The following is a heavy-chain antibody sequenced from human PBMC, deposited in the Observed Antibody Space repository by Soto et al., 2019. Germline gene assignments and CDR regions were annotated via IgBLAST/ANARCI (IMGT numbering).Heavy chain of an antibody. D-gene: IGHD2-15*01. V-gene: IGHV1-69*01. CDR3: ARDGLVVVAAKRGDYYYGMDV. J-gene: IGHJ6*02. CDR1: GGTFSSYA. Sequence: QVQLVQSGAEVKKPGSSVKVSCKASGGTFSSYAISWVRQAPGQGLEWMGGIIPIFGTANYAQKFQGRVTITADESTSTAYMELSSLRSEETAVYYCARDGLVVVAAKRGDYYYGMDVWGQGTTVTVSS. CDR2: IIPIFGTA.